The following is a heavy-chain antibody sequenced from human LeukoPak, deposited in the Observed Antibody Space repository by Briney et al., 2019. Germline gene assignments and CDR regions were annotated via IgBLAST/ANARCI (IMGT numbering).Heavy chain of an antibody. D-gene: IGHD2-21*02. Sequence: SETLSLTCTVSGGSISSYYWSWIRQSPGKGLEWIGYIYTSGSTNYNPSLKSRVTISVDTSKNQFSLKLSSVTAADTAVYYCARHLRYCGGDCYFPLGYWGQGTLVTVSS. CDR1: GGSISSYY. V-gene: IGHV4-4*09. J-gene: IGHJ4*02. CDR2: IYTSGST. CDR3: ARHLRYCGGDCYFPLGY.